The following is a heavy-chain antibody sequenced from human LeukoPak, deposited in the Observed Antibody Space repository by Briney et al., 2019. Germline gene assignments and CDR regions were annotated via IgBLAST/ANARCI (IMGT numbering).Heavy chain of an antibody. Sequence: SETLSLTCAVSGYSISSAYYWGWIRQPPGKGLEWIGSIYYSGSTYYNPSLKSRVTISVDTSKNQFSLKLSSVTAADCARDRGDCSSTSCCVGGGGFDYWGQGTLVTVSS. CDR1: GYSISSAYY. J-gene: IGHJ4*02. D-gene: IGHD2-2*01. CDR2: IYYSGST. CDR3: DCSSTSCCVGGGGFDY. V-gene: IGHV4-38-2*01.